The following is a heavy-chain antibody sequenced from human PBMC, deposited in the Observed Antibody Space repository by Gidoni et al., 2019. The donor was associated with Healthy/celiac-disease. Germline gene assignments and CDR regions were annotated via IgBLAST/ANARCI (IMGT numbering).Heavy chain of an antibody. D-gene: IGHD5-12*01. J-gene: IGHJ6*02. Sequence: EVQLLESGGGLVQPGGSLRLSCAASGFTFSSYAMSWVRPAPGKGLEWVSAISGSGGSTYYADSVKGRFTISRDKSKNTLYLQMNSLRAEDTAVYYCAKEGGYNSLYYYYGMDVWGQGTTVTVSS. CDR3: AKEGGYNSLYYYYGMDV. CDR2: ISGSGGST. CDR1: GFTFSSYA. V-gene: IGHV3-23*01.